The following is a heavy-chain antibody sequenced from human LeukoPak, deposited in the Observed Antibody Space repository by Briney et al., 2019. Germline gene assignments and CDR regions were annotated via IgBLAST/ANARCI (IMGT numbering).Heavy chain of an antibody. J-gene: IGHJ5*02. CDR2: IKQEESKR. D-gene: IGHD2-15*01. Sequence: PGGSLRLSCAASGFTFSDHWMSWVRQAPGKGLEWVANIKQEESKRYYVDSVKGRFTISRDNAKNSLYLQINSLRAEDTAVYYCAREASLYCSGNDCYWAFDRWGQGTLVTVSS. CDR1: GFTFSDHW. CDR3: AREASLYCSGNDCYWAFDR. V-gene: IGHV3-7*01.